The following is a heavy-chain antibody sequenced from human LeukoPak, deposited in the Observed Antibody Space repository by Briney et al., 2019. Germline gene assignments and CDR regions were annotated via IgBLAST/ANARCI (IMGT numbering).Heavy chain of an antibody. Sequence: AAGKVSFKAAGYTFTSYGITWVRQAPGQGREGMGWINAYNGNTNYAQKLQRRVTMTTDTSTSTAYMELRSLRSDDTAVYYCARRGLSDFYYSYMDVWGKGTTVTVSS. J-gene: IGHJ6*03. CDR2: INAYNGNT. V-gene: IGHV1-18*01. CDR1: GYTFTSYG. D-gene: IGHD3-16*01. CDR3: ARRGLSDFYYSYMDV.